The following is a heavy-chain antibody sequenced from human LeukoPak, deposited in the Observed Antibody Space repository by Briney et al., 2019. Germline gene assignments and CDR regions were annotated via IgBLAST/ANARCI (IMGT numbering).Heavy chain of an antibody. D-gene: IGHD5-18*01. CDR3: ARAPALDTAMVYYYGMDV. CDR1: GGYISSYY. Sequence: SETLFLTCTVSGGYISSYYWSWIRRPPGKGLEWIGYIYYSGSTNYNPSLKSRVTISVDTSKNQFSLKLSSVTAADTAVYYCARAPALDTAMVYYYGMDVWGQGTTVTVSS. J-gene: IGHJ6*02. V-gene: IGHV4-59*01. CDR2: IYYSGST.